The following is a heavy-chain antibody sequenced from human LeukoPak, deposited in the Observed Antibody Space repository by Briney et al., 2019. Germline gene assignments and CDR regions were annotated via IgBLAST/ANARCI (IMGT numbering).Heavy chain of an antibody. CDR3: AKDPPWCSSTSCYADY. CDR2: VSGSGDST. Sequence: PGGSLRLSCAASGFTFSNAWMSWVRQAPGKGLEWVSGVSGSGDSTYYTDSVKGRFTISRDISRNTMYLQMNSLRAEDTAVYYCAKDPPWCSSTSCYADYWGQGTLVTVSS. CDR1: GFTFSNAW. V-gene: IGHV3-23*01. D-gene: IGHD2-2*01. J-gene: IGHJ4*02.